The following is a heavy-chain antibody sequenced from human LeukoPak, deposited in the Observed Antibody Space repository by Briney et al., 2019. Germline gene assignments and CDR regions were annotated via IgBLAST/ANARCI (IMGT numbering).Heavy chain of an antibody. D-gene: IGHD2-15*01. J-gene: IGHJ5*02. CDR2: ISGGGGST. V-gene: IGHV3-23*01. CDR3: ARDSPDLIVVLDDNWFDP. CDR1: GFTFSSYA. Sequence: GGSLRLSCAASGFTFSSYAMSWVRQAPGKGLEWVSAISGGGGSTYYADSVKGRFTISRDNSKNTLYLQMNSLRAEDTAVYYCARDSPDLIVVLDDNWFDPWGQGTLVTVSS.